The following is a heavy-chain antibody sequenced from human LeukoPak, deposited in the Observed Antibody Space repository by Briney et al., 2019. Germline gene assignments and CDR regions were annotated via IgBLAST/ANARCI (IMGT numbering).Heavy chain of an antibody. CDR1: GFTFSDYW. Sequence: GGSLRLSCAASGFTFSDYWMTWVRQAPGKGLEWVANIKQDGSDKYYVDSVKGRFTISRDNANNLLYLQMNALRAEDTAVYYCARGGTPRVRVAINWFDPWGQGSLVTVSS. CDR3: ARGGTPRVRVAINWFDP. V-gene: IGHV3-7*03. J-gene: IGHJ5*02. CDR2: IKQDGSDK. D-gene: IGHD3-16*01.